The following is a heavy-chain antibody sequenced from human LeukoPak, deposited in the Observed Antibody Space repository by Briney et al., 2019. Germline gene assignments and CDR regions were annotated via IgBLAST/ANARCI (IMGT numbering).Heavy chain of an antibody. Sequence: SVKVSCKASGGTFSSYAISWVRQAPGQELEWMGGIIPIFGTANYARKFQGRVTITADKSTSTAYMELSSLRSEDTAVYYCARAGCSSTSCYHAAFDIWGQGTMVTVSS. D-gene: IGHD2-2*01. J-gene: IGHJ3*02. V-gene: IGHV1-69*06. CDR3: ARAGCSSTSCYHAAFDI. CDR1: GGTFSSYA. CDR2: IIPIFGTA.